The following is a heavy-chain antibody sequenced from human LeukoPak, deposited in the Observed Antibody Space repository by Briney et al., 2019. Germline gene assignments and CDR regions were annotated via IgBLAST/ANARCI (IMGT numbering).Heavy chain of an antibody. CDR3: ARDADWGYDAFDI. CDR2: TYYKSKWYN. V-gene: IGHV6-1*01. Sequence: SQTLSLTCAISGDSVSVNSDVWNWIRQSPSRGLEWLGRTYYKSKWYNDYAVSVKSRITISQDTSKNQFSLQLNSVTPEDTAVYYCARDADWGYDAFDIWGQGTMVTVSS. D-gene: IGHD7-27*01. CDR1: GDSVSVNSDV. J-gene: IGHJ3*02.